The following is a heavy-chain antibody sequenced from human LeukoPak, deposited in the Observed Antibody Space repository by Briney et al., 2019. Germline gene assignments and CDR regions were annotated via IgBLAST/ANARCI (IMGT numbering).Heavy chain of an antibody. V-gene: IGHV3-48*02. J-gene: IGHJ4*02. D-gene: IGHD6-13*01. Sequence: GGSLRLSRAASGFTFHFYSLTWVRQAPGKGLEWVSYISSRSSTIYYTDSVKGRFTVSRDNAKNSLNLQMNSLRDEDTAVYYCARGVDYWGQGTLVTVSS. CDR1: GFTFHFYS. CDR3: ARGVDY. CDR2: ISSRSSTI.